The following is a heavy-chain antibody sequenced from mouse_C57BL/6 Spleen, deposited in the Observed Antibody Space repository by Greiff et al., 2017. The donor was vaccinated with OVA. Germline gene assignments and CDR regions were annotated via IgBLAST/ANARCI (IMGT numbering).Heavy chain of an antibody. Sequence: EVQLMEPGGGLVKPGGSLKLSCAASGFTFSDYGMHWVRQAPEKGLEWVAYISSGSSTIYYADTVKGRVTISRDNAKNTLILQMTSLRSENTAMYYCARWDSGSSPYWYFDVWGTGTTVTVSS. D-gene: IGHD1-1*01. J-gene: IGHJ1*03. V-gene: IGHV5-17*01. CDR3: ARWDSGSSPYWYFDV. CDR2: ISSGSSTI. CDR1: GFTFSDYG.